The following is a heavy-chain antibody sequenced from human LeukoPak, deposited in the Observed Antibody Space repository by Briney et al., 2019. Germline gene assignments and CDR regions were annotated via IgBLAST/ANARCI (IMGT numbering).Heavy chain of an antibody. CDR1: GGSISSGSYY. V-gene: IGHV4-61*02. CDR2: IYTSGST. D-gene: IGHD5-12*01. CDR3: ARSLGVTITQYGMDV. Sequence: SETLSLTCTVSGGSISSGSYYWSWIRQPAGKGLEWIGRIYTSGSTNYNPSLKSRVTISVDTSKDQFSLKLSSVTAADTAVYYCARSLGVTITQYGMDVWGQGTTVTVSS. J-gene: IGHJ6*02.